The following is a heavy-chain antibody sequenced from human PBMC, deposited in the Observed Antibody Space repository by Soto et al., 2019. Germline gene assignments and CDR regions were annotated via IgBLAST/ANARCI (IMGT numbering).Heavy chain of an antibody. D-gene: IGHD2-15*01. CDR2: INSGGDIT. CDR1: RVTFGSFSNYA. V-gene: IGHV3-23*01. Sequence: GGSLRLSCAASRVTFGSFSNYAMDWGRQAPGKGLEWVSGINSGGDITYYADSVKGRFTISRDNSKNTLHLQMNSLRAEDTAVYYCAKAFRLVVAAAAGTNWGQGTLVTVSS. CDR3: AKAFRLVVAAAAGTN. J-gene: IGHJ4*02.